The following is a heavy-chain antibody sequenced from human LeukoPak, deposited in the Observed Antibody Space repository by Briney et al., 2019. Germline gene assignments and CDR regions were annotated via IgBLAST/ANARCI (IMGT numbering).Heavy chain of an antibody. CDR2: IYYSGST. J-gene: IGHJ3*02. V-gene: IGHV4-59*01. Sequence: SETLSLTCTVSGGSISSYYWSWLRQPPGKGLEWSGYIYYSGSTNYNPSLKSRVTISVDTSKNQFSLKLSSVTAADTAVYYCARDRGYSYGYDAFDIWGQGTMVTVSS. D-gene: IGHD5-18*01. CDR3: ARDRGYSYGYDAFDI. CDR1: GGSISSYY.